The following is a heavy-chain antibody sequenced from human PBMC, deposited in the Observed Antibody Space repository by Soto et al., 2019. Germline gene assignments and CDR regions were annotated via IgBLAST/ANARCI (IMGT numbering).Heavy chain of an antibody. CDR1: GGSISSGGYF. J-gene: IGHJ4*02. Sequence: TSETLSLTCTVSGGSISSGGYFWSWVRQHPGKGLEWIGNIYYSGRTYYNPSLKSRVTISVDTSKNQFSLKLGSVTAADTAVYYCARFAKEENPKVGSWYYFDYWGQGTRVTVSS. D-gene: IGHD6-13*01. V-gene: IGHV4-31*03. CDR2: IYYSGRT. CDR3: ARFAKEENPKVGSWYYFDY.